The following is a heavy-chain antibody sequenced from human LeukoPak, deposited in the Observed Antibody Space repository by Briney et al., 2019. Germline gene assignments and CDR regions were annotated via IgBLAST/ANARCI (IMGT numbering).Heavy chain of an antibody. V-gene: IGHV3-11*01. J-gene: IGHJ3*02. CDR1: GFTFSDYY. D-gene: IGHD6-13*01. CDR2: ISSSGSTI. CDR3: ARDGSAAGTTDAFDI. Sequence: GGSLRLSCAASGFTFSDYYMSWIRQAPWKGLEWVSDISSSGSTIYYADSVKGRFTISRDNAKNSLYLQMNSLRAEDTAVYYCARDGSAAGTTDAFDIWGQGTMVTVSS.